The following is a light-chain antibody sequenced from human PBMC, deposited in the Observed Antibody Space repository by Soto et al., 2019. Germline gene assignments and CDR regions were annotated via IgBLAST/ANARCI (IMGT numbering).Light chain of an antibody. CDR2: DVS. CDR3: CSYAGSGTNV. J-gene: IGLJ1*01. V-gene: IGLV2-23*02. CDR1: SSNVGNFNV. Sequence: SALTQPASVSGSPGQSITISCTGTSSNVGNFNVVSWYQQHPGKAPKVIIFDVSERPSGVSNRFSGSKSGNTASLTISGLQAEDEADYYCCSYAGSGTNVFGTGTKLTVL.